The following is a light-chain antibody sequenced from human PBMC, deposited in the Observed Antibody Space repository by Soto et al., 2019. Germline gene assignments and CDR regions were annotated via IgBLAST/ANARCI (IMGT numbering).Light chain of an antibody. Sequence: QSVLTQPRSVSGSPGQSVTISCTGTSSDVGGYNYVSWYQQHPGKAPKLMIYDVSKRPSGVPDRFSGSKSGNTASLTISGLQDEDEADYSCCSYEGMYSYVFAAGTKVTV. CDR2: DVS. J-gene: IGLJ1*01. V-gene: IGLV2-11*01. CDR3: CSYEGMYSYV. CDR1: SSDVGGYNY.